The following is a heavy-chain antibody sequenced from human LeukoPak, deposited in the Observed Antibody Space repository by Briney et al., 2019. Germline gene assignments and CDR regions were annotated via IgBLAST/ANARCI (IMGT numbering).Heavy chain of an antibody. V-gene: IGHV4-59*01. CDR1: GGSISSYY. CDR3: AIARRTGAFDI. CDR2: IYYSGST. Sequence: PSETLSLTCTVSGGSISSYYWSWIRQPPGKGLEWIGYIYYSGSTNYNPSLKSRVTISVDTSKNQFSLKLSSVTAADTAVYYCAIARRTGAFDIWGQGTMVTVPS. D-gene: IGHD1-14*01. J-gene: IGHJ3*02.